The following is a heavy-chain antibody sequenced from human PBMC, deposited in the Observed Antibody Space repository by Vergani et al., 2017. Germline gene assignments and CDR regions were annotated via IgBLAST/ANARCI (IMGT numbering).Heavy chain of an antibody. CDR1: GYTFTGYY. V-gene: IGHV1-2*02. CDR3: ARDGCSGDCFWGSIDY. J-gene: IGHJ4*02. Sequence: QVQLVQSGAEVKKPGASVKVSCKTSGYTFTGYYMHWVRQAPGQGLAWMGWINPRSGGTNYAQKFQGRVTMTRDTSISTDYMELSGLRSDDTAVYYCARDGCSGDCFWGSIDYWGQGTLVTVSS. CDR2: INPRSGGT. D-gene: IGHD2-21*02.